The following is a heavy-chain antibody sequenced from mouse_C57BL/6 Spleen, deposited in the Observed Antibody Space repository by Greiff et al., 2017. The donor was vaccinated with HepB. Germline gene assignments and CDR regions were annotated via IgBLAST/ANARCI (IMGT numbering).Heavy chain of an antibody. CDR1: GFSLTSYG. V-gene: IGHV2-6*01. CDR2: IWGVGST. D-gene: IGHD4-1*01. Sequence: QVHVKQSGPGLVAPSQSLSITCTVSGFSLTSYGVDWVRQSPGKGLEWLGVIWGVGSTNYNSALKSRLSISKDNSKSQVFLKMNSLQTDDTAMYYCAALTGTGFAYWGQGTLVTVSA. CDR3: AALTGTGFAY. J-gene: IGHJ3*01.